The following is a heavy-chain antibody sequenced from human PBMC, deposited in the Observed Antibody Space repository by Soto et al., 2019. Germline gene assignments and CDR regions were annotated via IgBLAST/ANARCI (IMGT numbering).Heavy chain of an antibody. CDR2: IIPIFGTA. V-gene: IGHV1-69*13. J-gene: IGHJ4*02. Sequence: SVKVSCKASGGTFSSYAISWVRQSPAQGLEWMGGIIPIFGTANYAQKFQGRVTITADESTSTAYMELSSLRSEDTAVYYCANDSLVIPGAEVLDYWGQGALVTVSA. D-gene: IGHD2-2*01. CDR3: ANDSLVIPGAEVLDY. CDR1: GGTFSSYA.